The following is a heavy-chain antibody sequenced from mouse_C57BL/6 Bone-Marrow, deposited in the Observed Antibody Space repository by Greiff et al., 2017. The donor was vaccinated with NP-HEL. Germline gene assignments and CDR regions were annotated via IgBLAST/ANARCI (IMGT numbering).Heavy chain of an antibody. CDR1: GFSLTSYA. V-gene: IGHV2-9-1*01. D-gene: IGHD2-3*01. J-gene: IGHJ4*01. CDR2: IWTGGGT. CDR3: ARLDDGYWLACAMDD. Sequence: VQLVESGPGLVAPSQSLSITCTVSGFSLTSYAISWVRQPPGKGLEWLGVIWTGGGTNYNSALKSRLSISKDNSKSQVFLKMNSLQTDDTARYYCARLDDGYWLACAMDDWGQGTSVTVSS.